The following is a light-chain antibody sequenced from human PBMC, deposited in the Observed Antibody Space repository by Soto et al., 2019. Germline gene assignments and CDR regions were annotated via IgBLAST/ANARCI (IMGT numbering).Light chain of an antibody. Sequence: DIQMTQSPSSLSSSVGDRVTITCRASQNIYSYLNWYQQKPGTAPKLLIYTASNLQRGVPSKFRGSGSGTDFTLTISSLQPEDFATYYCQHSYSIPFTFGQGTKLEI. CDR1: QNIYSY. V-gene: IGKV1-39*01. CDR2: TAS. CDR3: QHSYSIPFT. J-gene: IGKJ2*01.